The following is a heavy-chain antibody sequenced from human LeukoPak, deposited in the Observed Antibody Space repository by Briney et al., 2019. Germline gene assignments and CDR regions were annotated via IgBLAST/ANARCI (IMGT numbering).Heavy chain of an antibody. CDR3: VRASGSFDY. V-gene: IGHV3-33*01. CDR1: GFTFSDYG. D-gene: IGHD3-10*01. CDR2: IWSDGSNK. Sequence: GGSLRLSCAASGFTFSDYGIHWVRQAPGKGLEWVAVIWSDGSNKYYADSVKGRFTISRDNSKKTLYLQMNSLRVEDTAVFYCVRASGSFDYWGQGTLVTVSS. J-gene: IGHJ4*02.